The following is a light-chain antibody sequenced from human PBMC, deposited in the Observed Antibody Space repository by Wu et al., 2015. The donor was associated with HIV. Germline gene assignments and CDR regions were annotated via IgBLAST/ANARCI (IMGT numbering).Light chain of an antibody. Sequence: DIQLTQSPSSLSASVGDRVTITCRASQSISNSLNWYQQKPGKAPNLLIYAASTLQNGVPSRFNGSRSGTQFTLSINSLQTEDFATYFCQQSYTNPLMYSFGQGTKVEIK. CDR3: QQSYTNPLMYS. J-gene: IGKJ2*03. V-gene: IGKV1-39*01. CDR2: AAS. CDR1: QSISNS.